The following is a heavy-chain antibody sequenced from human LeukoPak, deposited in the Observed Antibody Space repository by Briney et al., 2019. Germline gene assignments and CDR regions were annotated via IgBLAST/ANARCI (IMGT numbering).Heavy chain of an antibody. CDR2: IIHSGDTT. CDR1: GGSFSGYY. J-gene: IGHJ4*02. D-gene: IGHD6-13*01. Sequence: SETLSLTCAVYGGSFSGYYWAWVRQPPGKGLEWIGEIIHSGDTTNYNPSLKRRVTISLDTSKSQFSLKLSSVTAADTAVYYCARVLAAATLDYWGQGNLVTVSS. V-gene: IGHV4-34*12. CDR3: ARVLAAATLDY.